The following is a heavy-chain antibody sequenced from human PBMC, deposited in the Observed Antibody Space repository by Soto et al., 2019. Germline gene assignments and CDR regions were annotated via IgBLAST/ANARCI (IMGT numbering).Heavy chain of an antibody. CDR3: ARVGGSVAFDY. CDR1: GGSVSSSRYY. CDR2: IYYTGST. V-gene: IGHV4-39*07. J-gene: IGHJ4*02. Sequence: SETLSLTCSVSGGSVSSSRYYWDWIRQPPGKGLEWIGNIYYTGSTYYNPSVKSRVAISVDTSKNQFSLKLSSVTAADTAVYYCARVGGSVAFDYWGQGTLVTVSS. D-gene: IGHD1-26*01.